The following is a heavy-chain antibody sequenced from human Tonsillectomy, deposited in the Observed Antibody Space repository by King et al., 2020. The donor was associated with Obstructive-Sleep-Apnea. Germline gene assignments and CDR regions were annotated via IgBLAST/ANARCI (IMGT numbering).Heavy chain of an antibody. CDR3: AREGYSSGWYYFDY. CDR1: GFIFNNYN. Sequence: VQLVESGGGLVQPGGSLRLSCAASGFIFNNYNMNWVRQAPGRGLVWVSRINRDGSSTSYADSVKGRFTISRDNAKNTLYLQMNSLRAEDTAVYYCAREGYSSGWYYFDYWGQGTLVTVSS. V-gene: IGHV3-74*01. D-gene: IGHD6-19*01. CDR2: INRDGSST. J-gene: IGHJ4*02.